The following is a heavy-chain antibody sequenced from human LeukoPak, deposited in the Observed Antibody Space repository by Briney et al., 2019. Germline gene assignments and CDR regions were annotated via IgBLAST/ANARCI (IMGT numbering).Heavy chain of an antibody. J-gene: IGHJ5*02. CDR3: ARAPGIVGARVWFDP. D-gene: IGHD1-26*01. Sequence: ASVKVSCKASGYTFTSYYMHWVRQAPGQGLEWMGIINPSGGSTSYAQKFQGRVTITADESTSTAYMELSSLRSEDTAVYYCARAPGIVGARVWFDPWGQGTLVTVSS. V-gene: IGHV1-46*01. CDR2: INPSGGST. CDR1: GYTFTSYY.